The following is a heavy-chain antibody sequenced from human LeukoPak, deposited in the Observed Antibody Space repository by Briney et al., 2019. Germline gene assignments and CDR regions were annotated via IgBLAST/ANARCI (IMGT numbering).Heavy chain of an antibody. D-gene: IGHD6-13*01. CDR1: GFTFSSYS. J-gene: IGHJ4*02. CDR3: AKGLAAAGLFDC. Sequence: GGSLRLSCAASGFTFSSYSMNWVRQAPGKGLEWVSSISSSSSYIYYADSVKGRFTISRDNAKNSLYLQMNSLRAEDTALYYCAKGLAAAGLFDCWGQGTLVTVSS. V-gene: IGHV3-21*04. CDR2: ISSSSSYI.